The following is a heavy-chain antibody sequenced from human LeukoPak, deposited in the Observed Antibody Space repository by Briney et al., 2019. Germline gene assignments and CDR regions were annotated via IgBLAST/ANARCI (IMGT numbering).Heavy chain of an antibody. V-gene: IGHV1-2*02. J-gene: IGHJ4*02. Sequence: ASVKVSCKASAYTFTGYYMHWVRQAPGQGLEWMGWINPNSGGTNYAQKFQGRVTMTTDTSTSTAYMELRSLRSDDTAVYYCARKVITFGGVIVMYFDYWGQGTLVTVSS. CDR2: INPNSGGT. D-gene: IGHD3-16*02. CDR3: ARKVITFGGVIVMYFDY. CDR1: AYTFTGYY.